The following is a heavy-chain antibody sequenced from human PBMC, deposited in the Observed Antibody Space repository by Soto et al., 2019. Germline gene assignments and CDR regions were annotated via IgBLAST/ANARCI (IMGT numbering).Heavy chain of an antibody. CDR2: INPNSGGT. V-gene: IGHV1-2*02. Sequence: GAPMKGSCKASGYPFTRHYIHWVRQAPGQGLEWMGWINPNSGGTNYAQKFQGRVTMTRDTSISTAYMELSRLRSDDTAVYYCARDITGTTVYWGQGTRVTVSS. J-gene: IGHJ4*02. D-gene: IGHD1-7*01. CDR1: GYPFTRHY. CDR3: ARDITGTTVY.